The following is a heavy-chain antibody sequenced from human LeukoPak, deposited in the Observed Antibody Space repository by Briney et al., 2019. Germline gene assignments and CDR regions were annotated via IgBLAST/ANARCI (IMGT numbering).Heavy chain of an antibody. J-gene: IGHJ4*02. CDR2: IWYDGSNE. CDR1: GFTFSSYG. CDR3: AARDPVSY. Sequence: GGSLRLSCAASGFTFSSYGMNWVRQAPGKGLEWVAVIWYDGSNEYYVDSVKGRFTISRDNSKNTLYLQMNSLRVEDTAVYYCAARDPVSYWGQGTLVSVSS. V-gene: IGHV3-33*01. D-gene: IGHD2-21*02.